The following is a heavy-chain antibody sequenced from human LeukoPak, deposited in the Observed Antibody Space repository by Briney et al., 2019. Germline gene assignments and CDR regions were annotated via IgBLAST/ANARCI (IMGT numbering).Heavy chain of an antibody. CDR3: ARTGYDSSGYYYDY. CDR1: GFTVSSNY. J-gene: IGHJ4*02. Sequence: GGSLRLSCAASGFTVSSNYMSWVRQAPGKGLEWVSVIYSGGSTYYGDSVKGRFTISRDNAKNSLYLQMNSLRAEDTAVYYCARTGYDSSGYYYDYWGQGTLVTVSS. CDR2: IYSGGST. D-gene: IGHD3-22*01. V-gene: IGHV3-66*01.